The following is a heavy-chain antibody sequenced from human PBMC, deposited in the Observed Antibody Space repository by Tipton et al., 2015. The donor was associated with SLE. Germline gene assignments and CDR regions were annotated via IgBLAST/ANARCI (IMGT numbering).Heavy chain of an antibody. CDR1: GGSISSYY. D-gene: IGHD3-10*01. V-gene: IGHV4-59*12. J-gene: IGHJ4*02. Sequence: TLSLTCTVSGGSISSYYWSWIRQPPGKGLEWIGYIYYSGSTNYNPSLKSRVTISVDTSKNQFSLKLSSVTAADTAVYYCAGVNYGYYYFDYWGQGTLVTVSS. CDR3: AGVNYGYYYFDY. CDR2: IYYSGST.